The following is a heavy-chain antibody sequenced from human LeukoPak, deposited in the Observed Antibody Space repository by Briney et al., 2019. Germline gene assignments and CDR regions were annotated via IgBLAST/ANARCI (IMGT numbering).Heavy chain of an antibody. J-gene: IGHJ6*02. CDR1: GYTFTSYG. Sequence: ASVKVSCKASGYTFTSYGISWVRQAPGQGLEWMGWISAYNGNTNYAQKLQGRVTMTTDTSTSTAYMELRSLRSDDTAVYYCARDRNSSGWYARYYYYYGMDVWGQGTTVTVSS. CDR2: ISAYNGNT. CDR3: ARDRNSSGWYARYYYYYGMDV. V-gene: IGHV1-18*01. D-gene: IGHD6-19*01.